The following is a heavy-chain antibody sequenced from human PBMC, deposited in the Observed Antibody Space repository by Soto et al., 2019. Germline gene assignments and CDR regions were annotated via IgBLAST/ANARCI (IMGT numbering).Heavy chain of an antibody. CDR1: GFTFGDYA. CDR3: TRDRDIVQVPDI. V-gene: IGHV3-49*03. J-gene: IGHJ3*02. Sequence: GGSLRLSCTVSGFTFGDYAMSWFRQAPGKGLEWVGFIRSKAKGGTTEYAASVKGRFTIPRDDSKRIAYLQMNSLKTEDTAVYYCTRDRDIVQVPDIWGQGTMVTVSS. D-gene: IGHD2-8*02. CDR2: IRSKAKGGTT.